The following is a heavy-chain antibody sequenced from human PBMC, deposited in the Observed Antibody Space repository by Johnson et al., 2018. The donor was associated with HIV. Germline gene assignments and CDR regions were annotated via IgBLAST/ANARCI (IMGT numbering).Heavy chain of an antibody. CDR2: IYSGGST. CDR1: GFTVSSNY. D-gene: IGHD4-23*01. CDR3: GREGSTVVTSALDS. V-gene: IGHV3-66*01. J-gene: IGHJ3*02. Sequence: VQLVESGGGLVQPGGSLRLSCAASGFTVSSNYMSWVRQAPGKGLEWVSVIYSGGSTYYADSVKGRFTISRDNSKNTLYLKMNRLRAEDTAVYYCGREGSTVVTSALDSWGQGTVVTVAS.